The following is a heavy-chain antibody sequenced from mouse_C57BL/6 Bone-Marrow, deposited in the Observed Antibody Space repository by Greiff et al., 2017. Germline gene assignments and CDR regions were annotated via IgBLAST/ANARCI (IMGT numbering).Heavy chain of an antibody. Sequence: VQLQQSGSELRSPGSSVKLSCKDFDSEVFPIAYMSWVRQKPGHGFEWIGGILPSIGRTIYGEKFEDKATLDAVTLSNTAYLELNSLTSEDSAIYYCARKRWLLDWYFDVWGTGTTVTVSS. D-gene: IGHD2-3*01. V-gene: IGHV15-2*01. CDR3: ARKRWLLDWYFDV. CDR1: DSEVFPIAY. J-gene: IGHJ1*03. CDR2: ILPSIGRT.